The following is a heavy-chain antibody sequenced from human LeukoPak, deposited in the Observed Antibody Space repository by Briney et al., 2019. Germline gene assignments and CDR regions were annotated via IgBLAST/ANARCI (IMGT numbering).Heavy chain of an antibody. J-gene: IGHJ4*02. CDR3: AKEKTTAVTPGIDY. CDR1: GFAFSSYA. CDR2: ISTSGGNT. D-gene: IGHD4-23*01. Sequence: PGGSLRLSCAASGFAFSSYAMSWVRQAPGKGLEWVSAISTSGGNTYYADSVKGRFTISGDNSKNTVYVQMNSLRAEDTAVYYCAKEKTTAVTPGIDYWGQGTLVTVSS. V-gene: IGHV3-23*01.